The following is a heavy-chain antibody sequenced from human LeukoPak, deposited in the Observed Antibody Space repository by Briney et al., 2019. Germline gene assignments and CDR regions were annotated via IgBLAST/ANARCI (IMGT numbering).Heavy chain of an antibody. J-gene: IGHJ4*02. CDR1: GGSISSSSYY. V-gene: IGHV4-39*01. Sequence: SETLSLTCTVSGGSISSSSYYWGWIRQPPGKGLEYIGSLYYSGSPYYSPSLKSRVTISVDTSKNQFSLKLSSVTAADTAVYYCATLYSSSWYQSDYWGQGPLVTVSS. CDR2: LYYSGSP. D-gene: IGHD6-13*01. CDR3: ATLYSSSWYQSDY.